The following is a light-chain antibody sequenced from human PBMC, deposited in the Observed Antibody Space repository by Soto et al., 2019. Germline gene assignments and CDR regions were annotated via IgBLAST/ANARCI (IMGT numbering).Light chain of an antibody. CDR2: GAS. V-gene: IGKV3-20*01. J-gene: IGKJ1*01. CDR1: QSGSSSY. CDR3: QQYGSSPVT. Sequence: EIVLTQSPGTLSLSPGERATLSCRASQSGSSSYLAWYQQKPGQAPRLLIYGASSRATGIPDRFSGSGSGTDFTLTISRLEPEDCAVYYCQQYGSSPVTFGQGTKVEIK.